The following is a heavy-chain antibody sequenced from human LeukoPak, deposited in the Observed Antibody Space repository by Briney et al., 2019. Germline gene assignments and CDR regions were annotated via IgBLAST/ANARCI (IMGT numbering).Heavy chain of an antibody. D-gene: IGHD3-22*01. V-gene: IGHV4-59*01. Sequence: SETLSLTCTVSGGSISSYYWSWIRQPPGKGLERIGYIYYSGSTNYNPSLKSRVTISVDTSKNQFSLKLSSVTAADTAVYYCARHGLGGGFSGYSPGWVDYWGQGTLVTVSS. CDR3: ARHGLGGGFSGYSPGWVDY. CDR1: GGSISSYY. CDR2: IYYSGST. J-gene: IGHJ4*02.